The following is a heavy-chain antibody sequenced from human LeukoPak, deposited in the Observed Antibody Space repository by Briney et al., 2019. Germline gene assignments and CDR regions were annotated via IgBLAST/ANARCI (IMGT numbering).Heavy chain of an antibody. CDR2: IRTSSGLT. J-gene: IGHJ4*02. CDR3: ATDKPDYSVAAGWGAH. Sequence: GGSLRLSCAASGFSFSTYAMSWVRQTPGKGLEWVSAIRTSSGLTYYADSVKSRFTVSRDDSQNTLYLEMFSLRADDTAIYYCATDKPDYSVAAGWGAHWGQGTPVTVS. V-gene: IGHV3-23*01. CDR1: GFSFSTYA. D-gene: IGHD3-10*01.